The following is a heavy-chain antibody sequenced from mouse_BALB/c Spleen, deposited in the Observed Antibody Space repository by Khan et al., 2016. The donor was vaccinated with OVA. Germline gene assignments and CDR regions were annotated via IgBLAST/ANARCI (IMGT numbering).Heavy chain of an antibody. CDR3: AREGAAYYRYDGGAMDY. CDR2: INTHSGVP. V-gene: IGHV9-4*02. J-gene: IGHJ4*01. D-gene: IGHD2-14*01. Sequence: LVESGPELKKSGETVRISCKASGYTFTTAGMQWVQKMPGKGLKWIGWINTHSGVPKYAEDFKGRFAFSLETSASTAYLQITNLKNEDTATYFGAREGAAYYRYDGGAMDYWGQGTSVTVSS. CDR1: GYTFTTAG.